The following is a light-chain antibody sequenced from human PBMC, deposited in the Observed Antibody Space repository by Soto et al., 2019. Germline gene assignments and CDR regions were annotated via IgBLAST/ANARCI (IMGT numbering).Light chain of an antibody. CDR1: SSDVGGYNY. CDR3: SSCTSSSALVV. J-gene: IGLJ2*01. Sequence: QSALTQPASVSGSPGQSITISCTGTSSDVGGYNYVSWYQQHTGKAPKLMIYDVTYRPSGVSNRFSGSKSGNAAYLTISGLQAEDEAADYCSSCTSSSALVVFGGGTKLTVL. V-gene: IGLV2-14*01. CDR2: DVT.